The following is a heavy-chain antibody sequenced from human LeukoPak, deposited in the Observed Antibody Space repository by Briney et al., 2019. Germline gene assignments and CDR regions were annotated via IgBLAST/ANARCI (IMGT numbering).Heavy chain of an antibody. V-gene: IGHV3-30*04. CDR2: ISYDGSNK. CDR3: ASDVVPDATRNFDY. J-gene: IGHJ4*02. CDR1: GFTFNRYA. D-gene: IGHD2-2*01. Sequence: PGGSLRLSCAASGFTFNRYAMHWVRQAPGKGLECVALISYDGSNKYYADSVKGRFTISRDNSKNTLYLQIDSLRPEDTAMYYCASDVVPDATRNFDYWGQGTLVTVSS.